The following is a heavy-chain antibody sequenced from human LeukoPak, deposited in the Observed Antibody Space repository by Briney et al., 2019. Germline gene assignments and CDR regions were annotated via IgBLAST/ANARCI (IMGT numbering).Heavy chain of an antibody. V-gene: IGHV1-69*10. J-gene: IGHJ5*02. D-gene: IGHD3-22*01. Sequence: SVKVSCKASGGTFSSYAISWVRQAPGQRLEWMGRIIPIFGIANYAQKFQGRVTITADKSTSTAYMELSSLRSEDTAVYYCARSPVVIDFNWFDPWGQGTLVTVSS. CDR2: IIPIFGIA. CDR1: GGTFSSYA. CDR3: ARSPVVIDFNWFDP.